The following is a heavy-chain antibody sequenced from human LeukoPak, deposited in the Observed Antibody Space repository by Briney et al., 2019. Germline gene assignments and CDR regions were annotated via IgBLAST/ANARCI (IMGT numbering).Heavy chain of an antibody. J-gene: IGHJ6*02. CDR2: ISAYNGNT. CDR3: ARTQLPIPILYGMDV. D-gene: IGHD2-2*01. Sequence: AASVKVSCKASGYTFTSYGISWVRQAPGQGLEWMGWISAYNGNTNYAQKLQGRVTMTTDTSTSTAYMELRSLRSDDTAVYYCARTQLPIPILYGMDVWGQGTTVTVSS. CDR1: GYTFTSYG. V-gene: IGHV1-18*01.